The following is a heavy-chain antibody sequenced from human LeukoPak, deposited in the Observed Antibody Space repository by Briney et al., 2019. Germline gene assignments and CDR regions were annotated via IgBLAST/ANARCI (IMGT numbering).Heavy chain of an antibody. V-gene: IGHV1-8*01. CDR3: ARGIRGSIYYYYGMDV. Sequence: ASVKVSCKASGYTFTSYDINWVRQATGQGLEWMGWMNPNSGNTGYAQKFQGRVTMTRNTSISTAYMELSSLRSEDTAVYYCARGIRGSIYYYYGMDVWGQGTTVTVSS. J-gene: IGHJ6*02. D-gene: IGHD3-10*01. CDR2: MNPNSGNT. CDR1: GYTFTSYD.